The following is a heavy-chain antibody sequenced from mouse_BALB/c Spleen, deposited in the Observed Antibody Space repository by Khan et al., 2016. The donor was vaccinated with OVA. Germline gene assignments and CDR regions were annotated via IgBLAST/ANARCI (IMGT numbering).Heavy chain of an antibody. D-gene: IGHD1-1*01. CDR2: ISSGGSYT. CDR1: GFSFSSYS. V-gene: IGHV5-6-4*01. CDR3: TRHRGYYGSNPYFDY. J-gene: IGHJ2*01. Sequence: EVELVESGGGLVRPGGSLKLSCAASGFSFSSYSMSWVRQTPDKRLEWVATISSGGSYTYYPDSVKGRFTISRDNAKNTLYLQMSSLKSEDTAMYYLTRHRGYYGSNPYFDYWGQGTTLTVSS.